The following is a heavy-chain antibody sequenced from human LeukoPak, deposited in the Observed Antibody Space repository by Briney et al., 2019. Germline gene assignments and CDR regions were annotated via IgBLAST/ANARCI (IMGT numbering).Heavy chain of an antibody. J-gene: IGHJ5*02. CDR2: IYTSGST. CDR3: ARARLLGWPFLFDP. Sequence: PSQTLSLTCTVSGGSISSGSYYWSWIRQPAGKGLEWIGRIYTSGSTNYNPSLKSRVTISVDTSKNQFSLKLSSVTAADTAVYYCARARLLGWPFLFDPWGQGTLVTVSS. V-gene: IGHV4-61*02. D-gene: IGHD4-23*01. CDR1: GGSISSGSYY.